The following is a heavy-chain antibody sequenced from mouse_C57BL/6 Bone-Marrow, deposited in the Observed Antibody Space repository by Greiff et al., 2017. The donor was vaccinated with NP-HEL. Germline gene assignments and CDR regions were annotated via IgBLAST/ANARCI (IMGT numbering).Heavy chain of an antibody. CDR3: ARLGYEYDSWCAY. V-gene: IGHV1-69*01. CDR2: IDPSDSYT. Sequence: QVQLQQPGAELVMPGASVKLSCKASGYTFTSYWMHWVKQRPGQGLEWIGEIDPSDSYTNYNQKFKGKSTLTVDKSSSTAYMQLSSLTSEDSAVFYCARLGYEYDSWCAYWGPGTLVTVSA. D-gene: IGHD2-4*01. J-gene: IGHJ3*01. CDR1: GYTFTSYW.